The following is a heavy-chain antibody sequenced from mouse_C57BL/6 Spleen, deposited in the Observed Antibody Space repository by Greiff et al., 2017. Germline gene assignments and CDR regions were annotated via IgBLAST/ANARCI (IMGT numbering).Heavy chain of an antibody. J-gene: IGHJ2*01. V-gene: IGHV1-69*01. Sequence: QVQLQQPGAELVMPGASVKLSCKASGYTFTSYWMHWVKQRPGQGLEWIGEIDPSDSYTNYNQKFKGKSTLTVDKSSSTAYMQISSLTSEDSAVYYCARRGWHVGYFGYWGQGTTLTVST. CDR1: GYTFTSYW. D-gene: IGHD3-3*01. CDR3: ARRGWHVGYFGY. CDR2: IDPSDSYT.